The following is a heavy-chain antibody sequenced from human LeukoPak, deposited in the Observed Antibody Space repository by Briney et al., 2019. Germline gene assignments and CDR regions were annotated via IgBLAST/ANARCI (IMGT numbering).Heavy chain of an antibody. J-gene: IGHJ4*02. D-gene: IGHD3-16*02. Sequence: PGGSLRLSCAASGFTFSSYSMNWVRQAPGKGLEWVSYISSSSSTIYYADSVKGRFTISRDNAKNSLYLQMNSLRAEDTAVYYCAREQVITFGGVIASLGYWGQGTLVTVSS. CDR3: AREQVITFGGVIASLGY. CDR2: ISSSSSTI. V-gene: IGHV3-48*04. CDR1: GFTFSSYS.